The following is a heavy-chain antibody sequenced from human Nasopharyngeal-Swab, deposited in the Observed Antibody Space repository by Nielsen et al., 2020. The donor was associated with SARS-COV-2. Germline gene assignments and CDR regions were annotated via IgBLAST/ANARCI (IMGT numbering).Heavy chain of an antibody. Sequence: SETLSLTCTVSGGSISSYYWSWIRQPPGKGLEWIGYIYYSGSINYNPSLKSRVTISVDTSKNQFSLKLSSVTAADTAVYYCARAGGWLQWIDYWGQGTLVTVSS. CDR3: ARAGGWLQWIDY. CDR1: GGSISSYY. D-gene: IGHD5-24*01. V-gene: IGHV4-59*01. CDR2: IYYSGSI. J-gene: IGHJ4*02.